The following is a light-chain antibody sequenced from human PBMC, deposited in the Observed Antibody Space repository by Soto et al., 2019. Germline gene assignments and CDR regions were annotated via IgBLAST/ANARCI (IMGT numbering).Light chain of an antibody. CDR2: AAS. CDR1: QDIRNH. CDR3: QKYKNAPLT. V-gene: IGKV1-27*01. J-gene: IGKJ4*01. Sequence: DIQMTQSPSSLSASVGDRVTITCRASQDIRNHLVWHQKKPGKVPKVLIYAASTLQLGVPSRFSGSGSGTDFTLTISSLQPEDVATYYCQKYKNAPLTFGGGTKVDIK.